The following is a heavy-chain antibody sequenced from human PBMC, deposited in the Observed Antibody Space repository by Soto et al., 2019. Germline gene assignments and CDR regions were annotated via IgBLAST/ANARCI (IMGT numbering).Heavy chain of an antibody. CDR1: GGSVSSGSYY. J-gene: IGHJ6*02. V-gene: IGHV4-61*01. CDR3: ARVGCSGGSCYSIDYYYYAMDV. CDR2: VYYTGST. Sequence: QVQLQESGPGLVKPSETLSLTCTVSGGSVSSGSYYWSWIRQPPGKGLEWIGYVYYTGSTNYNPSLKSRATISIDPSKNQFALKLSSVTAADTAVYYCARVGCSGGSCYSIDYYYYAMDVWGQGTTVTVSS. D-gene: IGHD2-15*01.